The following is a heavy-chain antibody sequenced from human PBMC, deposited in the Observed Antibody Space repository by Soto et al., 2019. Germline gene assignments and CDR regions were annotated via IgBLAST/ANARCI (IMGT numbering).Heavy chain of an antibody. V-gene: IGHV3-11*04. CDR2: IDSSSSTI. CDR3: AREVAAGYYYYGMDV. D-gene: IGHD6-25*01. Sequence: GGSLRLSCAASGFNFSDYYMSWIRQAPGKGLEWVSYIDSSSSTISYADSVKGRFTISRDNAKNSLYLQMNSLRAEDTAVYYCAREVAAGYYYYGMDVWGQGTTVTVSS. J-gene: IGHJ6*02. CDR1: GFNFSDYY.